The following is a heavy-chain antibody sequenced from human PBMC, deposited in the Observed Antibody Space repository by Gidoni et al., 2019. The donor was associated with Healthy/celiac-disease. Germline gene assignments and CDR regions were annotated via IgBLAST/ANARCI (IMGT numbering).Heavy chain of an antibody. CDR2: ISSSSSYI. Sequence: EVPLVESGGGLVKPGGALRLSWAASGFTFSSYSMNWVRQAPGKGLEWVSSISSSSSYIYDADSVKGRFTISRDNAKNSLYLQMNSLRAEDTTVYYCARDRRDTYYYDSSGYYEDDAFDIWGQGTMVTVSS. CDR1: GFTFSSYS. D-gene: IGHD3-22*01. V-gene: IGHV3-21*01. CDR3: ARDRRDTYYYDSSGYYEDDAFDI. J-gene: IGHJ3*02.